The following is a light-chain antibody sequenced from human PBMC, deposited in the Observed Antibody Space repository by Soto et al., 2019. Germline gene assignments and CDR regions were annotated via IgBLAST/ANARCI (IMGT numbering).Light chain of an antibody. Sequence: QSALTQPASVSGSPGQSITISCTGTSSDVGGYNYVSWYQQHPGKAPKLMIYEVSNRPSGVSNRFSGSKSGNTASLTISGLQAEDEADYCCSSYAGSSNVFGTGTKVTVL. J-gene: IGLJ1*01. CDR3: SSYAGSSNV. CDR1: SSDVGGYNY. V-gene: IGLV2-14*01. CDR2: EVS.